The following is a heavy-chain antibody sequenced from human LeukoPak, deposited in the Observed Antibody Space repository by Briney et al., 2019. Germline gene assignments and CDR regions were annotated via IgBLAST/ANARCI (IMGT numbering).Heavy chain of an antibody. CDR1: GYTFIDYY. Sequence: ASVKVSCKTSGYTFIDYYMYWVRQAPGQGPEWMEWINPNSGGTKSPQKFQGRVTMSRDTSTSTAYLELSRLRSDDTAVYYCASGPRSTIFGVDSYYFDYWGQGTLVTVSS. J-gene: IGHJ4*02. CDR3: ASGPRSTIFGVDSYYFDY. CDR2: INPNSGGT. D-gene: IGHD3-3*01. V-gene: IGHV1-2*02.